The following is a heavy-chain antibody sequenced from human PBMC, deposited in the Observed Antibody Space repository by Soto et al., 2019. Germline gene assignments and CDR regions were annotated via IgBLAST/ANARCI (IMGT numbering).Heavy chain of an antibody. CDR1: GGTFSSYA. J-gene: IGHJ6*02. CDR3: AREILYCSGGSCYPYYYYYGMDV. V-gene: IGHV1-69*13. CDR2: IIPIFGTA. D-gene: IGHD2-15*01. Sequence: SVKVSCKASGGTFSSYAISWVRQAPGQGLEWMGGIIPIFGTANYAQKFQGRVTITADESTSTAYMELSSLRSEDTAVYYCAREILYCSGGSCYPYYYYYGMDVWGQGTTVTVSS.